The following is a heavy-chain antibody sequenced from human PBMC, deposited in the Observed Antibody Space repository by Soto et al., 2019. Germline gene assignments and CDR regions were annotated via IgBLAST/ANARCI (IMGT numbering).Heavy chain of an antibody. D-gene: IGHD3-10*01. J-gene: IGHJ6*03. CDR1: GFSLTNARVG. V-gene: IGHV2-26*01. CDR3: ARMLAVNYYYYYMDV. Sequence: QATLKESGPVLVSPTETLTLTCTVSGFSLTNARVGVSWIRQPPGKALEWLAHILSNDGKSYSTSLKTRLSISKDTSKSQVVLTMTNMDPVDTATYYCARMLAVNYYYYYMDVWGKGTTVTVSS. CDR2: ILSNDGK.